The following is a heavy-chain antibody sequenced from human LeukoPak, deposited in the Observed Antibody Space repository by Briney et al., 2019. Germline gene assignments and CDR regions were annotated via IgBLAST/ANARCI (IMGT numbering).Heavy chain of an antibody. CDR3: ARDSQGNYDISFDS. CDR1: GASFARDGYY. D-gene: IGHD3-9*01. V-gene: IGHV4-30-4*08. J-gene: IGHJ4*02. CDR2: IYYSGNS. Sequence: SQTLTLTCTASGASFARDGYYWSWLRQPPGMGLKGIGYIYYSGNSYYHPSLKSRVTISIDPSKSQFSLRLKSVTAADTAVYYCARDSQGNYDISFDSWGQGTLVTVSS.